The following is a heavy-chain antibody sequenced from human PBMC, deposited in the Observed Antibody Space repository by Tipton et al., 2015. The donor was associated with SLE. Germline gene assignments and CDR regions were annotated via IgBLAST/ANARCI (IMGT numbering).Heavy chain of an antibody. CDR2: INHRGST. J-gene: IGHJ4*02. CDR3: AGCGGGSCYAY. V-gene: IGHV4-34*01. CDR1: GGSFSGYY. Sequence: TLSLTCAVYGGSFSGYYWSWIRQPPGKGLEWIGEINHRGSTNYNPSLKSRVTISVDRSKKQFSLKLRSVTAADTAVYYCAGCGGGSCYAYWGRGTPVTASS. D-gene: IGHD2-15*01.